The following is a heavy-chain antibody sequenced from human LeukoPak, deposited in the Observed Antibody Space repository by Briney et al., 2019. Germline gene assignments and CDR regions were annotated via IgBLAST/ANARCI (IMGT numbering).Heavy chain of an antibody. D-gene: IGHD1-26*01. V-gene: IGHV3-33*03. CDR1: GFTFSSYG. Sequence: GESLRLSCAASGFTFSSYGMHWVRQAPGKGLEWVAVIWYDGSNKYYADSVKGRFTISRDNAKNSLYLQMEGLRVEDTAVYYCTNFQTVGVKPFEHWGQGTLVTVSS. CDR3: TNFQTVGVKPFEH. CDR2: IWYDGSNK. J-gene: IGHJ5*02.